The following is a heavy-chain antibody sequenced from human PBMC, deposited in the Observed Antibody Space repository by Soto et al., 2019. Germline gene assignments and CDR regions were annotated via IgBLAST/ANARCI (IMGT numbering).Heavy chain of an antibody. CDR1: GGSISSYY. CDR2: IYYSGST. Sequence: NPSETLSLTCTVSGGSISSYYWSWIRQPPGKGLEWIGYIYYSGSTNYNPSLKSRVTISVDTSKNQFSLKLSSVTAADTAVYYCARDVGSSWPTSYYYYGMDVWGQGTTVTVSS. J-gene: IGHJ6*02. V-gene: IGHV4-59*01. D-gene: IGHD6-13*01. CDR3: ARDVGSSWPTSYYYYGMDV.